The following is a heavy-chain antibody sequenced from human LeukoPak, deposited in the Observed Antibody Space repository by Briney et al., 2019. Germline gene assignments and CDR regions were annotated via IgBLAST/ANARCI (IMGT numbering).Heavy chain of an antibody. CDR3: AKGSSSSSSRNYFDH. CDR1: GFPFDNYA. J-gene: IGHJ4*02. CDR2: ISWSSVTI. V-gene: IGHV3-9*01. D-gene: IGHD6-6*01. Sequence: GRSLRLSCAASGFPFDNYAMHWVRQAPGKGLEWVSGISWSSVTIAYADSVKGRFTISRDNANNSLYLQMSSLRPDDTAFYYCAKGSSSSSSRNYFDHWGQGTLVTVSS.